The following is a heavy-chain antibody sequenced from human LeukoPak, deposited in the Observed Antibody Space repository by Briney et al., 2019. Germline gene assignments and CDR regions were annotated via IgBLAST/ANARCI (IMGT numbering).Heavy chain of an antibody. J-gene: IGHJ4*02. CDR1: GFTFSTYT. D-gene: IGHD1-26*01. V-gene: IGHV3-30*02. Sequence: GGSLRLSCAASGFTFSTYTMNWVRQAPGKGLEWVAFIRYDGSNKYYADSVKGRFTISRDNSKNTLYLQMNSLRAEDTAVYYCAKEVRGSYDYWGQGTLVTVSS. CDR2: IRYDGSNK. CDR3: AKEVRGSYDY.